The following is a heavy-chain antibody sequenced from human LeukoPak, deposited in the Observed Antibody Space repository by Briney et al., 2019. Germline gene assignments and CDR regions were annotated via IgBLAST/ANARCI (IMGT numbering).Heavy chain of an antibody. CDR2: INHSGST. CDR3: ARVKGYYYGSGSYYNSKPFDY. D-gene: IGHD3-10*01. V-gene: IGHV4-34*01. CDR1: GGSFSGYC. Sequence: SETLSLTCAVYGGSFSGYCWSWIRQPPGKGLEWIGEINHSGSTNYNPSLKSRVTISVDTSKNQFSLKLSSVTAADTAVYYCARVKGYYYGSGSYYNSKPFDYWGQGTLVTVSS. J-gene: IGHJ4*02.